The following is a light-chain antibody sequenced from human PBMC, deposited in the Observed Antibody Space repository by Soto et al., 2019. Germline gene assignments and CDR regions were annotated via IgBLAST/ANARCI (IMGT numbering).Light chain of an antibody. V-gene: IGKV3-15*01. CDR1: HSVRSS. Sequence: IVLTQSPANIAMSPCKTTTSSSRASHSVRSSLAWYQQKPGQAPRLLIHGASTRATGIPGRFSGSGSGTEFTLIISSLQSEDFAVYYCQQYNEWPETFGQGTKVDIK. CDR2: GAS. CDR3: QQYNEWPET. J-gene: IGKJ1*01.